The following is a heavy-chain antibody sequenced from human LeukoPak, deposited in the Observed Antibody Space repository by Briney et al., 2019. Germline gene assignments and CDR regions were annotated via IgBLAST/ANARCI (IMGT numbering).Heavy chain of an antibody. V-gene: IGHV3-30*01. Sequence: PGRSLRLSCVASGFTFRSYSMRWVRQAPGKGLEWVAVISFIASDKYYADSVRGRFSISRDNFKNTLYLQMDTLKTEDTAVYYCARDSIDPSNRYFDYWGQGSLVTVSS. D-gene: IGHD3-16*02. J-gene: IGHJ4*02. CDR2: ISFIASDK. CDR3: ARDSIDPSNRYFDY. CDR1: GFTFRSYS.